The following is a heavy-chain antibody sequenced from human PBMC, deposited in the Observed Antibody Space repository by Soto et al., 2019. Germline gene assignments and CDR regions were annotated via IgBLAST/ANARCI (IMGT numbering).Heavy chain of an antibody. CDR2: IRAYNGNT. J-gene: IGHJ4*02. D-gene: IGHD3-10*01. Sequence: QVQLVQSGAEVKKPGASVKVSCKASGYTFTSYGISWVRPAPGQGLEWMGWIRAYNGNTNYAQKLQGRVTMTTDTSTSTAYMELRSLRSDDTAVYSCAREPTYYYGSWSYVCFDYWGKGTLVTFSS. CDR3: AREPTYYYGSWSYVCFDY. CDR1: GYTFTSYG. V-gene: IGHV1-18*01.